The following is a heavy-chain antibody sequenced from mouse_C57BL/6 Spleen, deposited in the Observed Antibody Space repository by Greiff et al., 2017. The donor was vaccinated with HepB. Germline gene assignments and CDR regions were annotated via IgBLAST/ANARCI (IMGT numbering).Heavy chain of an antibody. J-gene: IGHJ2*01. Sequence: EVHLVESGGGLVKPGGSLKLSCAASGFTFSSYTMSWVRQTPEKRLEWVATISGGGGNTYYPDSVKGRFTISRDNAKNTLYLQMSSLRSEDTALYYCARRLPGYFDYWGQGTTLTVSS. CDR1: GFTFSSYT. CDR2: ISGGGGNT. V-gene: IGHV5-9*01. CDR3: ARRLPGYFDY.